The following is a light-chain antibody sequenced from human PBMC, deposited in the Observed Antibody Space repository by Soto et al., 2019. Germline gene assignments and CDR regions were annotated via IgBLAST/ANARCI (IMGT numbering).Light chain of an antibody. CDR2: RNN. J-gene: IGLJ1*01. CDR3: VAWDDSLSGGV. V-gene: IGLV1-47*01. CDR1: SSNIGSNY. Sequence: QAVVTQPPSAYGTPGQRVTISCSGSSSNIGSNYVYWYQQLPGTAPKLLIYRNNQRPSGVPDRFSGSKSGTSASLAISGLRSEDEADYYCVAWDDSLSGGVFGTGTKVTVL.